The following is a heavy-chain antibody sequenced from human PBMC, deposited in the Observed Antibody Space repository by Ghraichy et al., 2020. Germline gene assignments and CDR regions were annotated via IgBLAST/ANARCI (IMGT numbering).Heavy chain of an antibody. V-gene: IGHV3-72*01. CDR1: GFTFSDHY. CDR3: IRAVLAGYGLDV. Sequence: GALRLSCVASGFTFSDHYIDWVRQAPGKGLEWVGRIRDKAQSYTTEYAASVKGRFTISRDDSKNSLYLQMNSLKSEDTAVYYCIRAVLAGYGLDVWGQGTTVTVSS. CDR2: IRDKAQSYTT. J-gene: IGHJ6*02. D-gene: IGHD3-3*01.